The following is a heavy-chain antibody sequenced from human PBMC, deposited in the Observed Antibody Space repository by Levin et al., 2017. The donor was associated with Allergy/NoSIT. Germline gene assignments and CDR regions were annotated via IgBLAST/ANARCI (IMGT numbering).Heavy chain of an antibody. J-gene: IGHJ6*02. V-gene: IGHV5-51*01. CDR3: ARHGDEGASLNPYFYYGLDV. CDR1: GYSFTTYW. CDR2: IYPDDSDT. D-gene: IGHD1-26*01. Sequence: GASVKVSCQASGYSFTTYWIGWVRQMPGKGLEWMGIIYPDDSDTRYSPSFQGQVTISADKSIRTAYLQWNTLRASDTAIYYCARHGDEGASLNPYFYYGLDVWGQGTTVTVSS.